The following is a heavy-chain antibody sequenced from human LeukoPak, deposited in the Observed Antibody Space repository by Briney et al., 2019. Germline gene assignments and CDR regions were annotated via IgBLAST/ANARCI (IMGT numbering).Heavy chain of an antibody. CDR2: IYHSGST. J-gene: IGHJ4*02. CDR1: GGSVSSDDYY. V-gene: IGHV4-30-4*01. Sequence: SQTLSLTCTVSGGSVSSDDYYWNWIRQPPGKGLEWIGYIYHSGSTYYISSLLSRVTMSIDTSKNHFSLKLTSVTAADTAVYYCSRGIYEDLCYFDYWGQKIVVTVS. CDR3: SRGIYEDLCYFDY. D-gene: IGHD3-3*01.